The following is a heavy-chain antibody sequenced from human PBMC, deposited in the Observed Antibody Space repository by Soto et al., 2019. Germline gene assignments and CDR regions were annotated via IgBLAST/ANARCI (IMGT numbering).Heavy chain of an antibody. Sequence: QLQLQESGPGLVKPSQTLSLTCTVSGGSISSGGYYWSWIPQHPGKGLEWIGYIYYSGSTYYNPSLKSRVTISVDTSKNQFSLKLSSVTAADTAVYYCARGRIAAAGTSDWFDPWGQGTLVTVSS. J-gene: IGHJ5*02. V-gene: IGHV4-31*03. CDR3: ARGRIAAAGTSDWFDP. CDR2: IYYSGST. CDR1: GGSISSGGYY. D-gene: IGHD6-13*01.